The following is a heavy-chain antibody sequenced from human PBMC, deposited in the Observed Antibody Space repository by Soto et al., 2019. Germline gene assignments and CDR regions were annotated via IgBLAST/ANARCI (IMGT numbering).Heavy chain of an antibody. CDR2: IVVGSGNT. D-gene: IGHD3-22*01. CDR1: GFTFTSSA. V-gene: IGHV1-58*01. Sequence: SVKVSCKASGFTFTSSAVQWVRQARGQRLEWIGWIVVGSGNTNYAQKFQERVTITRDMSTSTAYMELSSLRSEDTAVYYCAASSTYYYDSSGYYPFDYWGQGTLVTVSS. CDR3: AASSTYYYDSSGYYPFDY. J-gene: IGHJ4*02.